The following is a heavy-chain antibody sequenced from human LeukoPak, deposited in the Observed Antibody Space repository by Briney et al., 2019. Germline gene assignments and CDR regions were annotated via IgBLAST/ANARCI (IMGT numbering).Heavy chain of an antibody. CDR3: AKGQYYDSSGYPSY. J-gene: IGHJ4*02. CDR2: ISGSGGST. Sequence: GGSLRLSCAASGFTFSSYAMSWVRQAPGKGLEWVSAISGSGGSTYYADSVKGRFTISRDNSKNTLYLQMNSLRAEDTAVYYCAKGQYYDSSGYPSYWGQGTLVTVPS. CDR1: GFTFSSYA. V-gene: IGHV3-23*01. D-gene: IGHD3-22*01.